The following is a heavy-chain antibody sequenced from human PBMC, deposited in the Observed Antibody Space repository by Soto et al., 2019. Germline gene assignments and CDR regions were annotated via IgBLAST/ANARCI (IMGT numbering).Heavy chain of an antibody. Sequence: PGGSLRLSCAASGFTFSSYAMSWVRQAPGKGLEWVSAISGSGGSTYYADSVKGRFTISRDNSKNTLYLQMNSLRAEDTAVYYCAKEARVWFGELLQRKAPYYYYGMDVWGQGTTVTVSS. CDR2: ISGSGGST. CDR3: AKEARVWFGELLQRKAPYYYYGMDV. CDR1: GFTFSSYA. V-gene: IGHV3-23*01. D-gene: IGHD3-10*01. J-gene: IGHJ6*02.